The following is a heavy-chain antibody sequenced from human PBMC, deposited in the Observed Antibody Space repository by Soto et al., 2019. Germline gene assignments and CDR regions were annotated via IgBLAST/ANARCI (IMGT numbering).Heavy chain of an antibody. J-gene: IGHJ4*02. CDR2: INPNSGGT. CDR3: ARDILTGYYYFDY. V-gene: IGHV1-2*02. Sequence: GASVKVSCKASGYTFTGYYMHWVRQAPGQGLEWMGWINPNSGGTNYAQKFQGRVTMTRDTSISTAYMELSRLRSDDTAVYYCARDILTGYYYFDYWGQGTLVTVSS. CDR1: GYTFTGYY. D-gene: IGHD3-9*01.